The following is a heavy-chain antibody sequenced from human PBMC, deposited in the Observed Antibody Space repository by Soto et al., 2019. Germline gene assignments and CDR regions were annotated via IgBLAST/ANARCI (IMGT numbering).Heavy chain of an antibody. D-gene: IGHD3-22*01. CDR1: GGFYSIKT. Sequence: QVQLVQSGAEVKKPGSSVKVSCKASGGFYSIKTISWVRQAPGQGLGGMGRFIPLVHIINNAQKFQGRAAISADKSTSTAYMELSSLKSDDTAIYFCARERRRDDNNTFDALDVWGQGTMVTVSS. CDR3: ARERRRDDNNTFDALDV. J-gene: IGHJ3*01. V-gene: IGHV1-69*04. CDR2: FIPLVHII.